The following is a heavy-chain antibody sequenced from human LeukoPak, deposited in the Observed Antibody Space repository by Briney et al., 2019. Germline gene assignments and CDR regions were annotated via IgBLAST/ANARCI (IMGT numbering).Heavy chain of an antibody. CDR3: ASYSSGWYRFDY. Sequence: SVKVSCKASGGTFSSYAISWVRQAPGQGLEWMGGIIPIFGTANYAQKFQGRVTITADEATSTAYMELSSLRSEDTAVYYCASYSSGWYRFDYWGQGTLVTVSS. CDR1: GGTFSSYA. CDR2: IIPIFGTA. V-gene: IGHV1-69*13. J-gene: IGHJ4*02. D-gene: IGHD6-19*01.